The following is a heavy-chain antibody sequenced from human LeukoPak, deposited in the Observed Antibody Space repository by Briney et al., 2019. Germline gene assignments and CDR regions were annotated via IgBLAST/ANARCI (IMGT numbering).Heavy chain of an antibody. V-gene: IGHV3-74*01. Sequence: GGSLRLSCVASGFTFSSYWMHWVRQDPRKGLVWVSRISGDGRNINYADSVRGRFTISRDNAKNTLYLQVNTLRVEDTAVYYCTRDLMDYDVSTGLHHYYMDVWGQGTTVTVSS. CDR2: ISGDGRNI. CDR1: GFTFSSYW. CDR3: TRDLMDYDVSTGLHHYYMDV. J-gene: IGHJ6*02. D-gene: IGHD3-9*01.